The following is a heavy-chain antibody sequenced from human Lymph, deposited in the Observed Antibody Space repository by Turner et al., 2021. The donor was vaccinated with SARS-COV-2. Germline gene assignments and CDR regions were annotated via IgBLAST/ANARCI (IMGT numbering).Heavy chain of an antibody. Sequence: QVQLQESGSGLVKPSETLSLTCTVSGGSVTSSSYYWGWIRQPPGKGLEWIGNIYSSGSTYYNPSLKSRVTISVDTSKNQFSLKLSSVTAADTAVYYCARQGWLRGYFDYWSQGTLVTVSS. CDR3: ARQGWLRGYFDY. V-gene: IGHV4-39*01. J-gene: IGHJ4*02. D-gene: IGHD5-18*01. CDR1: GGSVTSSSYY. CDR2: IYSSGST.